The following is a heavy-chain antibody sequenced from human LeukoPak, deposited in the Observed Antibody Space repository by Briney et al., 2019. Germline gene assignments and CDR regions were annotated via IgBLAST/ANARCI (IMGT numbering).Heavy chain of an antibody. J-gene: IGHJ5*02. V-gene: IGHV1-69*04. D-gene: IGHD6-13*01. CDR3: ARSSIAAAGSPS. CDR1: GGTFSSYA. Sequence: SVTVSCKASGGTFSSYAISWVRQAPGQGLEWMGRIIPILGIANYAQKLQGRDTITADKSTSTASVELSSLRSEDTAVYYCARSSIAAAGSPSWGQGTLVTVSS. CDR2: IIPILGIA.